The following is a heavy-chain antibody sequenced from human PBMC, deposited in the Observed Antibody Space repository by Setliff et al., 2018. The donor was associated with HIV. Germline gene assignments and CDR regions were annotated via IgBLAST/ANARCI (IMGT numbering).Heavy chain of an antibody. J-gene: IGHJ4*02. CDR1: GTSFSDYY. Sequence: TLSLTCAVYGTSFSDYYWTWIRQPPGKGLEWIGEVNHSGTTNYNTSLKSRVAISGDTSKKQFSLKLSSVTAADTAVYYCARVKYNSGWLRPPHYFDNWGQGALVTVSS. D-gene: IGHD6-19*01. CDR2: VNHSGTT. V-gene: IGHV4-34*01. CDR3: ARVKYNSGWLRPPHYFDN.